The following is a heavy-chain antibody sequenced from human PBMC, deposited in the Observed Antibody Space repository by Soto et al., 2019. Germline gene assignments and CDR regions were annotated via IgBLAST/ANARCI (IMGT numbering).Heavy chain of an antibody. V-gene: IGHV1-69*19. CDR1: GGTFNAYA. CDR2: ISPMFGAA. CDR3: AREVQVHTPAFVY. D-gene: IGHD3-10*01. Sequence: QVQLVQYGAEMKKPGSSVKVSCQSSGGTFNAYAMNWVRQAPGQGPEWMGDISPMFGAANYAPKFQGRVTITADESTGTSYMQLSSLTSEDTALYVCAREVQVHTPAFVYWGQGTLVPVSS. J-gene: IGHJ4*02.